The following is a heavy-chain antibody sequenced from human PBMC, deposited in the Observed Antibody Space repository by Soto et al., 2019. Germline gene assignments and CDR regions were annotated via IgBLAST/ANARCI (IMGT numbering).Heavy chain of an antibody. Sequence: QVQLQESGPGLVKPSQTLSLTCTVSGGSISSGGYYWSWIRQHPGKGLEWIGYIDYSGSTYYNPSLKSRVTISVDTSKNQFSLKLSSVTAADTAVYYCARDKGSSGYLGENDYWGQGTLVTVSS. CDR1: GGSISSGGYY. CDR3: ARDKGSSGYLGENDY. D-gene: IGHD3-22*01. V-gene: IGHV4-31*03. J-gene: IGHJ4*02. CDR2: IDYSGST.